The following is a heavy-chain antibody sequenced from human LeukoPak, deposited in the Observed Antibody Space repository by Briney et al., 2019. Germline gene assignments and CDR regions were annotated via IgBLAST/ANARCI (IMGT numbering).Heavy chain of an antibody. CDR1: GYTFTDNY. Sequence: ASVKVSCKASGYTFTDNYMHWVRQAPGQGLEWMGWINPNSGGTKYALQFQGRVTMTRDTSISTAYLELSRLRSDDTAVYYCARDQAFVYCSGGTCYDDYWGQGSLVTVSS. V-gene: IGHV1-2*02. CDR2: INPNSGGT. J-gene: IGHJ4*02. CDR3: ARDQAFVYCSGGTCYDDY. D-gene: IGHD2-15*01.